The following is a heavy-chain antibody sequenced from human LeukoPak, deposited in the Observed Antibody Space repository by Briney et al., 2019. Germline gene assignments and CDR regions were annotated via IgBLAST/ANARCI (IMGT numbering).Heavy chain of an antibody. CDR2: IYYSGST. CDR1: GGSISSYY. J-gene: IGHJ4*02. CDR3: WRRTFGVLYFDS. V-gene: IGHV4-59*08. Sequence: SETLSLTCTVSGGSISSYYWSWIRQPPGKGLEWIGYIYYSGSTTFNPSPKSRVTISTDMSTNQLSLKLSSVTAAATAAYYCWRRTFGVLYFDSWGQGSPVIVSS. D-gene: IGHD3-10*01.